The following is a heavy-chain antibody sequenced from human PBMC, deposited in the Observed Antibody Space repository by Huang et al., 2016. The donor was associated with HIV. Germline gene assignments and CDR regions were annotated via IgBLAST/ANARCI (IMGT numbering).Heavy chain of an antibody. CDR1: GDTFLRYD. V-gene: IGHV1-18*04. CDR2: IRLDVGET. Sequence: QVRLVQYGAEVKKPGASLKGSCKADGDTFLRYDISWVRQAPGQGLEWVGRIRLDVGETRYAKRFQGRLTMTRDTSTSAAVYYCARDREFSSGWGWAGYYLDYWGQGTPVLVSS. CDR3: GYYLDY. D-gene: IGHD6-19*01. J-gene: IGHJ4*02.